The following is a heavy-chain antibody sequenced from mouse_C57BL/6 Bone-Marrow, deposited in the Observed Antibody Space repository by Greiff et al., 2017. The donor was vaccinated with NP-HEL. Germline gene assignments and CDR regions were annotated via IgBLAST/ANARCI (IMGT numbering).Heavy chain of an antibody. J-gene: IGHJ1*03. D-gene: IGHD1-1*01. CDR2: IYYSGTI. Sequence: EVQLVESGPGLVKPSQTVFLTCTVTGISITTGNYRWSWIRQFPGNKLEWIGYIYYSGTITYNPSLTSRTTITRDTPKNQFFLEMNSMTAEDTATYYCARDEGGTTVVAHWYFDVWGTGTTVTVSS. V-gene: IGHV3-5*01. CDR1: GISITTGNYR. CDR3: ARDEGGTTVVAHWYFDV.